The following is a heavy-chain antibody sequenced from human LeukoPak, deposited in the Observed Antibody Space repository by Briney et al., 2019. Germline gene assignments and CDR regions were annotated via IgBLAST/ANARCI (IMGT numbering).Heavy chain of an antibody. V-gene: IGHV1-69*04. CDR1: GSTFSRNS. CDR3: ARVQAVGVPVAIDAYYSYGMDV. J-gene: IGHJ6*02. D-gene: IGHD2-2*02. CDR2: FIPMVGVA. Sequence: SVKVSCKASGSTFSRNSIIWVRQVPGQGLEWMGRFIPMVGVAAYAQKFQGRITITEDRSTNTAFMELSSLRSEDTAVYYCARVQAVGVPVAIDAYYSYGMDVWGQGTAVTVSS.